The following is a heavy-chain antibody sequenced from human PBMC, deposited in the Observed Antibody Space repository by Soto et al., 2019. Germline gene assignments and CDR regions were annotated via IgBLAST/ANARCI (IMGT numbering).Heavy chain of an antibody. CDR2: IIPIFGTA. Sequence: QVQLVQSGAEVKKPGSSVKVSCKASGGPFSSYAISWVRQAPGQGLEWMGRIIPIFGTANYAQKFQGRVTITAENSTRTAYMELSSLRSEDTAVYYCARIETFPGHDYVWGSYRAWGQGTLVTVSS. CDR3: ARIETFPGHDYVWGSYRA. V-gene: IGHV1-69*06. CDR1: GGPFSSYA. D-gene: IGHD3-16*02. J-gene: IGHJ5*02.